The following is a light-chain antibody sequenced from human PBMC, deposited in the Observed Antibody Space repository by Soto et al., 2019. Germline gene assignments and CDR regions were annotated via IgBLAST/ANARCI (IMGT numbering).Light chain of an antibody. Sequence: QSALTQPASVSGSPGQSITISCTGTSNDIGAYNFVSWYQHHPGKAPKLMLYDVNIRPSGVSNRFSGSKSGNTASLTISGLQAEDEADCYCTSWTTSTTMIFGGGTKVTVL. J-gene: IGLJ2*01. CDR1: SNDIGAYNF. CDR2: DVN. CDR3: TSWTTSTTMI. V-gene: IGLV2-14*03.